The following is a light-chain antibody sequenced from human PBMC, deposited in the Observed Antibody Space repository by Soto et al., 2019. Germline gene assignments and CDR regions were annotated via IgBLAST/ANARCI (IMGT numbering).Light chain of an antibody. CDR1: QSVSSY. J-gene: IGKJ4*01. Sequence: EAVLTQSPATLSLSPGETATLSCRASQSVSSYLAWYQQKPGQAPRLLIYDASKTATGIPARFSGSGSGTDFTLTISGLEPEDFAVYYCQQRSGWPPSLTFGGGTKVAIK. CDR3: QQRSGWPPSLT. V-gene: IGKV3-11*01. CDR2: DAS.